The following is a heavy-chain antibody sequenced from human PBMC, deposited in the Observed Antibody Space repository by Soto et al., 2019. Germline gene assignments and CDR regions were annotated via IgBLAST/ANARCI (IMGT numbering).Heavy chain of an antibody. CDR2: ISSSSSYI. CDR1: GFTFSSYS. D-gene: IGHD2-2*01. J-gene: IGHJ6*02. CDR3: ARDASLVVPAAPMDV. Sequence: GGSLRLSCAASGFTFSSYSMNWVRQAPGKGLEWVSSISSSSSYIYYADSVKGRFTISRDNAKNSLYLQMNSLRAEDTAVYYCARDASLVVPAAPMDVWGQGTTVTV. V-gene: IGHV3-21*01.